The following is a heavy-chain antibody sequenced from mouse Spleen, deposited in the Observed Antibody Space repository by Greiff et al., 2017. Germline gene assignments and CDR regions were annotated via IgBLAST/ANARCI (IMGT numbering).Heavy chain of an antibody. J-gene: IGHJ2*01. CDR2: IYPGNSDT. CDR1: GYTFTSYW. V-gene: IGHV1-5*01. Sequence: VHVKQSGTVLARPGASVKMSCKTSGYTFTSYWMHWVKQRPGQGLEWIGAIYPGNSDTSYNQKFKGKAKLTAVTSASTAYMELSSLTNEDSAVYYCTRYRAYYRYEGFDYWGQGTTLTVSS. CDR3: TRYRAYYRYEGFDY. D-gene: IGHD2-14*01.